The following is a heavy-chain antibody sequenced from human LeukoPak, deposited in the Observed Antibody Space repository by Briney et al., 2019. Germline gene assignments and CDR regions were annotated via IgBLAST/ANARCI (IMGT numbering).Heavy chain of an antibody. V-gene: IGHV1-69*13. CDR3: ARGTVVVGGDAFDI. CDR1: GGTFSSYA. D-gene: IGHD2-2*01. J-gene: IGHJ3*02. CDR2: IIPIFGTA. Sequence: GASVKVSCKASGGTFSSYAISWVRQAPGQGLEWMGGIIPIFGTANYAQKFQGRVTITADESTSTAYMELSSLRSEDTAVYYCARGTVVVGGDAFDIWGQGTMVTVSS.